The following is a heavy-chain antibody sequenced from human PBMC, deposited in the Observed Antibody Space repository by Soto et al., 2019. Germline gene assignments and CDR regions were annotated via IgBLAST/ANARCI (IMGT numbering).Heavy chain of an antibody. D-gene: IGHD1-1*01. J-gene: IGHJ2*01. CDR3: ARDARTGTHWYFDL. CDR1: GFTFSNYA. V-gene: IGHV3-30-3*01. CDR2: ISYDGTDT. Sequence: QVQLVESGGGVVQPGRSLRLSCTASGFTFSNYAIHWVRQAPGKGLEWVAAISYDGTDTHYADSMKCQFTISRDNSKNTLYLQMNSLRPEDTALYYCARDARTGTHWYFDLWGRGTLVTVSS.